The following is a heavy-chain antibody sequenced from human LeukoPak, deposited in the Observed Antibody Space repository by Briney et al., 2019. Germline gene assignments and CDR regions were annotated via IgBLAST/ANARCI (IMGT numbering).Heavy chain of an antibody. Sequence: GGSLRLSCAASGFTFDDYAMHWVRQAPGKGLEWVSGISWNSGSIGYADSVKGRFTDSRDNAKNSLYLQMNSLRAEDTALYYCAKEGWSSSWYGRFDPWGQGTLVTVSS. J-gene: IGHJ5*02. V-gene: IGHV3-9*01. CDR3: AKEGWSSSWYGRFDP. CDR1: GFTFDDYA. CDR2: ISWNSGSI. D-gene: IGHD6-13*01.